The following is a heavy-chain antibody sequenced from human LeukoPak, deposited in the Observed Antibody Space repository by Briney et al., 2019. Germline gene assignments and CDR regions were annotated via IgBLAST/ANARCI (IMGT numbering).Heavy chain of an antibody. V-gene: IGHV3-30-3*01. CDR1: GFTFSSYA. Sequence: GRSLRLSCAASGFTFSSYAMHWVRQAPGKGLEWVAVISYDGSNKYYADSVKGRFTISRDNSKNTLYLQMNSLRAEDTAVYYCARGDYGDFLPDYWGQGTLVTVS. J-gene: IGHJ4*02. CDR3: ARGDYGDFLPDY. D-gene: IGHD4-17*01. CDR2: ISYDGSNK.